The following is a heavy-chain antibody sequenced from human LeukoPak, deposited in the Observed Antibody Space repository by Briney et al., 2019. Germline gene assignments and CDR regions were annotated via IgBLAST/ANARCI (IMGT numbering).Heavy chain of an antibody. CDR2: IHISGSP. Sequence: PSETLSLTCTVSGGSISSYYWSWIRQPAGKGLEWIGRIHISGSPNYNPSLKSRVTMSVDKSKNQFSLKLSSVTAADTAVYYCASSPYSSGWYLVRYFDYWGQGTLVTVSS. CDR3: ASSPYSSGWYLVRYFDY. CDR1: GGSISSYY. D-gene: IGHD6-19*01. V-gene: IGHV4-4*07. J-gene: IGHJ4*02.